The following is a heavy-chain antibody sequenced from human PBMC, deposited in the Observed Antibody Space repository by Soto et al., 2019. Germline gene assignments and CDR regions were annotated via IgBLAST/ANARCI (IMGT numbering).Heavy chain of an antibody. CDR2: IRFDGRNK. CDR3: ARDGGLGSGSSFYYYPYGMDV. V-gene: IGHV3-30*02. J-gene: IGHJ6*02. CDR1: GGIFHGYG. D-gene: IGHD3-10*01. Sequence: GGALRLSCAVPGGIFHGYGMPRVRQAPSKGLEWVAIIRFDGRNKTYADSVKGRFTISRDNSKNTLYLQMNSLRAEDTAVYYCARDGGLGSGSSFYYYPYGMDVWGQGTTVTVSS.